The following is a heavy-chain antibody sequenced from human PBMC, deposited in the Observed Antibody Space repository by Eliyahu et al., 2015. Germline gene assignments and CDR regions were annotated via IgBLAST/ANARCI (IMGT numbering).Heavy chain of an antibody. D-gene: IGHD3-22*01. CDR1: GFXFPSHG. Sequence: QVQLVESGGGVVQXGRSLRLSXXAXGFXFPSHGMHWVRQAPGRGLEWVAVIWNDGNTKYYADSVKGRFTISRDNSESTLYLQMNSLRAEDTAIYYCARDFIGDSSGLPDYWGQGTLVTVSS. CDR3: ARDFIGDSSGLPDY. J-gene: IGHJ4*02. V-gene: IGHV3-33*01. CDR2: IWNDGNTK.